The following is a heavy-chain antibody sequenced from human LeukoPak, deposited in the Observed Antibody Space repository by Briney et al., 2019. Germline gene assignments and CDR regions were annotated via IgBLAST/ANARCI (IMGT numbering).Heavy chain of an antibody. J-gene: IGHJ3*02. D-gene: IGHD3-22*01. CDR1: GYTFTSYG. V-gene: IGHV1-18*01. CDR3: ARDPVRPAYYYDSSGYYSDAFDI. Sequence: ASVKVSCKASGYTFTSYGISWVRQAPGQGLEWMGWISAYNGNTNYAQKLQGRVTMTTDTSRSTAYMELRSLRSDDTAVYYCARDPVRPAYYYDSSGYYSDAFDIWGQGTMVTVSS. CDR2: ISAYNGNT.